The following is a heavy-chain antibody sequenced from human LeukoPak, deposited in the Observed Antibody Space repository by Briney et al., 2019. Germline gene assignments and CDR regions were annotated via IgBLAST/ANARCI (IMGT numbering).Heavy chain of an antibody. CDR1: GGSISSGSYY. J-gene: IGHJ4*02. CDR2: IYTSGST. Sequence: PSQTLSLTCTVCGGSISSGSYYWSWIRQPAGKGLEWIGRIYTSGSTNYNPSLKSRVTISVDTSKNQFSLKLSSVTAADTAVYYCARGFWGVEDNFDYWGQGTLVTVSS. V-gene: IGHV4-61*02. CDR3: ARGFWGVEDNFDY. D-gene: IGHD3-10*01.